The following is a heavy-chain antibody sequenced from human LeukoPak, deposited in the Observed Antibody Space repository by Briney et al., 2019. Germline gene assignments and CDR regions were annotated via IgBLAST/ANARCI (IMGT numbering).Heavy chain of an antibody. CDR2: ITGSGGAT. D-gene: IGHD2-2*01. CDR1: GFTFSTYA. CDR3: AKERGGVASRTPPIDY. Sequence: GGSLRLSCAASGFTFSTYAVNWVRQAPGKGLEWVSAITGSGGATYYADSVKGRFTISRDNSKNTLYLQMNSLRAEDTAVYYCAKERGGVASRTPPIDYWGQGTLVIVSS. V-gene: IGHV3-23*01. J-gene: IGHJ4*02.